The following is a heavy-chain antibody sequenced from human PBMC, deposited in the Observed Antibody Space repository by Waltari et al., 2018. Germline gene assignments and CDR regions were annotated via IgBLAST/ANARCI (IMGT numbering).Heavy chain of an antibody. Sequence: EVQLVDSGGGLVQPGGSVRLSCASSGFTFSNYWMSWVRQAPGKGLEWVANIMTDGREEYYVDSVRGRFTISRDNAKNSLYLQMNSLRPEDTAVYYCVRDQWFAFDIWGQGTMVTVSS. CDR3: VRDQWFAFDI. D-gene: IGHD3-22*01. CDR1: GFTFSNYW. CDR2: IMTDGREE. J-gene: IGHJ3*02. V-gene: IGHV3-7*01.